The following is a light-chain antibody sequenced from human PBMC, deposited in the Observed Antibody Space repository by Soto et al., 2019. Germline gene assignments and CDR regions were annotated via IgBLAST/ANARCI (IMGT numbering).Light chain of an antibody. Sequence: EIVLTQSPGTLSLSPGEIATLSCRASQSVSSSYLAWYQQKPGQAPRLLIYGASSSDTSIPDRFSGSGSGTDLTLTTGRLEPEGFAVYYCHQYGSSPNTFGQGTKVEIK. CDR3: HQYGSSPNT. CDR1: QSVSSSY. CDR2: GAS. J-gene: IGKJ2*01. V-gene: IGKV3-20*01.